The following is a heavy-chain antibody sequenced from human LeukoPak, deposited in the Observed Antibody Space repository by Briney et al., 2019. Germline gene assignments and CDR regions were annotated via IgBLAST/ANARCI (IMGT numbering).Heavy chain of an antibody. V-gene: IGHV3-23*01. CDR1: GFTFSRNA. Sequence: PGGSLRLSCAASGFTFSRNAMSWVRQAPGKGLEWVSAISGSGGTTYYADSVKGRFTISRDNSKNTLYLQMNSLRAEDTAVYYCAKGGLESSSSRTYFDYWGRGTLVTVSS. CDR3: AKGGLESSSSRTYFDY. D-gene: IGHD6-6*01. CDR2: ISGSGGTT. J-gene: IGHJ4*02.